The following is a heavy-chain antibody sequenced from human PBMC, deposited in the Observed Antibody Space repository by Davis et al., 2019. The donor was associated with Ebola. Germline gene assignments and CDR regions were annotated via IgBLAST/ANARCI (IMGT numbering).Heavy chain of an antibody. CDR2: ISGGGAGT. CDR3: AKLGYCLGPSCYFDPSFDY. J-gene: IGHJ4*02. V-gene: IGHV3-23*01. CDR1: GFTFSSYP. D-gene: IGHD3-9*01. Sequence: GESLKISCAASGFTFSSYPMSWVRQAPGKGLEWVSFISGGGAGTSYADSVKGRFTISRDNSKNTVFLQMNRLGADDTAVYYCAKLGYCLGPSCYFDPSFDYWGQGTLVTVSS.